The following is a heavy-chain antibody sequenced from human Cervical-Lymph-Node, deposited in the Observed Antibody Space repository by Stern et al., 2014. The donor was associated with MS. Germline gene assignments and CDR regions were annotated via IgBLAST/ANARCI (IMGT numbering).Heavy chain of an antibody. CDR3: AREVEDSRSSGWHFDL. V-gene: IGHV3-13*01. Sequence: EVQLEESGGVLVQPGGSLRLSCAASGSTFSSYDMHWVRQATGKRLEWVSAIGSGGDTYYSGSVKGRFTISRENAKNSLYFQMNSLRAGDTAVYYCAREVEDSRSSGWHFDLWGRGTLVTVSS. J-gene: IGHJ2*01. CDR2: IGSGGDT. CDR1: GSTFSSYD. D-gene: IGHD6-6*01.